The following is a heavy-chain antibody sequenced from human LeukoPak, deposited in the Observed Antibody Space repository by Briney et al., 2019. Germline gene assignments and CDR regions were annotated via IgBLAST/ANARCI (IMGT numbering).Heavy chain of an antibody. CDR2: ISWNSGSI. CDR1: GFTFSSYA. V-gene: IGHV3-9*01. CDR3: AKDRGAFDI. J-gene: IGHJ3*02. Sequence: QPGGSLRLSCAASGFTFSSYAMHWVRQAPGKGLEWVSGISWNSGSIGYADSVKGRFTISRDNAKNSLYLQMNSLRAEDTALYYCAKDRGAFDIWGQGTMVTVSS.